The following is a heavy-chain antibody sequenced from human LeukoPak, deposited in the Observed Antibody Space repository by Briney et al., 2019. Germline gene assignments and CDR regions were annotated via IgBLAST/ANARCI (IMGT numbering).Heavy chain of an antibody. Sequence: PGGSLRLSCAASGFTFSSYSMNWVRQAPGKGLEWVSSISSSSSYIYYADSVKGRFTISRDNAKNSLYLQMNSLRAEDTAVYYCARYSGSPSYAFDIWGQGTMVTVSS. D-gene: IGHD1-26*01. CDR3: ARYSGSPSYAFDI. V-gene: IGHV3-21*01. CDR2: ISSSSSYI. J-gene: IGHJ3*02. CDR1: GFTFSSYS.